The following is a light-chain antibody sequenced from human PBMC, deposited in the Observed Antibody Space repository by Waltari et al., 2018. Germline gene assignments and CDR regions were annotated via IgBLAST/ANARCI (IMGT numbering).Light chain of an antibody. Sequence: QPALTQPASVSGSPGQSITISCSASSTDFGPHTYVSWYQQHPGRAPKVVIYDVTKRPAGISDRFSGSKSDSAASLTISGLQPEDEADYYCSSRTTSITWVFGGGTKLTVL. CDR2: DVT. CDR1: STDFGPHTY. V-gene: IGLV2-14*03. CDR3: SSRTTSITWV. J-gene: IGLJ3*02.